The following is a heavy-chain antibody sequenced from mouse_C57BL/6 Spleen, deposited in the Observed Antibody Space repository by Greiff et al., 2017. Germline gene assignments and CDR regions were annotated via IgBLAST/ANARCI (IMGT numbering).Heavy chain of an antibody. CDR1: GYTFTSYW. CDR2: IYPGSGST. CDR3: ARSPYGNYGFAY. Sequence: VQLQQPGAELVKPGASVKMSCKASGYTFTSYWITWVKQRPGQGLEWIGDIYPGSGSTNYNEKFKSKATLTVDTSSSTAYMQLSSLTSEDSAVYYCARSPYGNYGFAYWGQGTLVTVSA. V-gene: IGHV1-55*01. D-gene: IGHD2-1*01. J-gene: IGHJ3*01.